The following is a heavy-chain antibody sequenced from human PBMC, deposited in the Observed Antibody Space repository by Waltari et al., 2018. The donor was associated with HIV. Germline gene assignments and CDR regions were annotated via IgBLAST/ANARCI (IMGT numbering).Heavy chain of an antibody. CDR3: AAYDGLGTYYK. J-gene: IGHJ4*01. D-gene: IGHD3-10*01. CDR2: IWFDGSNK. V-gene: IGHV3-33*01. Sequence: QVQLVESGGGVVQPGASLTLSCAVSGLTFSRYGMQWVRQAPGKGLEWVAVIWFDGSNKHYTDSVKGRFTISRDDSKNTLYLQMNSLRAADTAVYYCAAYDGLGTYYKWGQGTLVTVSS. CDR1: GLTFSRYG.